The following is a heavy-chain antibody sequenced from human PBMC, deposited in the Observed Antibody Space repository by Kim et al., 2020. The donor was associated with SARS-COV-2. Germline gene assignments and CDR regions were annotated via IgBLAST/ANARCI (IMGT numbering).Heavy chain of an antibody. Sequence: NSGNTGYAQKYQGRVTMTRKTSISTAYMELSSLRSEDTAVYYCASYGDYWGQGTLVTVSS. CDR3: ASYGDY. D-gene: IGHD3-16*01. V-gene: IGHV1-8*01. CDR2: NSGNT. J-gene: IGHJ4*02.